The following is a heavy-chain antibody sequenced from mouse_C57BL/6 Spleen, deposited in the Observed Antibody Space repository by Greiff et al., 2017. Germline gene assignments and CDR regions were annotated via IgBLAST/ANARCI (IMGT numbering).Heavy chain of an antibody. V-gene: IGHV6-3*01. CDR3: PTYDGYHYFDY. J-gene: IGHJ2*01. Sequence: EVQLVESGGGLVQPGGSMKLSCVASGFTFSNYWMNWVRQSPEKGLEWVAQIRLKSDNYATHYAESVKGRFTISRDDSKSSVYLQMNNLRAEDTGIYYCPTYDGYHYFDYWGQGTTLTVSS. D-gene: IGHD2-3*01. CDR2: IRLKSDNYAT. CDR1: GFTFSNYW.